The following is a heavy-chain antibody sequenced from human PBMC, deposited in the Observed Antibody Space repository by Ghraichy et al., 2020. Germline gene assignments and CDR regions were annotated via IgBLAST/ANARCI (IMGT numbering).Heavy chain of an antibody. CDR3: AKDGGAIDW. D-gene: IGHD3-10*01. V-gene: IGHV3-23*01. CDR2: ISASAGDT. J-gene: IGHJ4*02. CDR1: GFTFSSYA. Sequence: GGSLRLSCTASGFTFSSYAMTWVRQAPGKGLEWVSSISASAGDTFYADSVKGRFTIARDNSKNTLYLQMNSLSAEDTAIYYCAKDGGAIDWWGQGNLVTVSS.